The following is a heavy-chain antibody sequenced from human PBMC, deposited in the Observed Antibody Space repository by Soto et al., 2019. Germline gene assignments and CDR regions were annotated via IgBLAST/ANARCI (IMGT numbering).Heavy chain of an antibody. Sequence: QVYLHQSGPGLVKPSGTLSLTCAVSGDSISSTPWWTWVRQTPGKGLEWIGEVYHSGSTSYNPSLKSRVTISVDKSNNQFSLKLTSVTAADTAVYYCATLPPRIVVTVLPIPTWGQGTLVSVSS. D-gene: IGHD2-21*01. CDR3: ATLPPRIVVTVLPIPT. CDR2: VYHSGST. J-gene: IGHJ5*02. V-gene: IGHV4-4*02. CDR1: GDSISSTPW.